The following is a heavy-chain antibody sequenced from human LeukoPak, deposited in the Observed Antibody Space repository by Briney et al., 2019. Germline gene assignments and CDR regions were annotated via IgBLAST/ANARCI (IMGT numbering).Heavy chain of an antibody. V-gene: IGHV3-11*01. Sequence: PGGSLRLSCAASGFTFSDYYMSWIRQAPGKGLEWVSYISSSGSSIYYADSVKGRFTISRDNAKNSLYLQMNSLRAEDTAIYYCAKNGDRGAYCSGGSCYPYYYYMDVWGKGTTVTISS. CDR3: AKNGDRGAYCSGGSCYPYYYYMDV. CDR2: ISSSGSSI. D-gene: IGHD2-15*01. CDR1: GFTFSDYY. J-gene: IGHJ6*03.